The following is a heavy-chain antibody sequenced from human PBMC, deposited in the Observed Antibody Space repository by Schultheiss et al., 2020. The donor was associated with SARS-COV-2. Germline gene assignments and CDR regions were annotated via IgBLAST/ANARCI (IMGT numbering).Heavy chain of an antibody. V-gene: IGHV3-74*01. D-gene: IGHD2-2*01. J-gene: IGHJ3*02. CDR3: ARGGVVPAYEVGAFDI. Sequence: GESLKISCAASGFTFSSYWMHWVRQAPGKGLVWVSRINSDGSSTTYADSVKGRFTISRDNAKNTLYLQMNSLRAEDTAVYYCARGGVVPAYEVGAFDIWGQGTMVTVSS. CDR2: INSDGSST. CDR1: GFTFSSYW.